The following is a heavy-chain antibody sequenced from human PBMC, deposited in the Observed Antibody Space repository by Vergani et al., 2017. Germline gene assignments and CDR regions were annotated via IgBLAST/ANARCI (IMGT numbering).Heavy chain of an antibody. D-gene: IGHD5-18*01. CDR2: IYSGGST. J-gene: IGHJ6*02. CDR3: ARDRFDRGYSYGWAYYYYGMDV. V-gene: IGHV3-66*02. Sequence: EVQLVESGGGLVQPGGSLRLSCAASGFTFSSYSMNWVRQAPGKGLEWVSVIYSGGSTYYADSVKGRFTISRDNSKNTLYLQMNSLRAEDTAVYYCARDRFDRGYSYGWAYYYYGMDVWGQGTTVTVSS. CDR1: GFTFSSYS.